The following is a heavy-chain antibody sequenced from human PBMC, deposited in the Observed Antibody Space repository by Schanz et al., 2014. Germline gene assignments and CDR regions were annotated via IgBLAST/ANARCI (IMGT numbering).Heavy chain of an antibody. CDR3: ARGRTFDY. V-gene: IGHV3-23*01. Sequence: EVHLLESGGGLVQPGGSLRLSCAASGVTFSSYAMSWVRQASGKGLEWVSAISGSGASTYYADSVKGRFTISRDNSKNTLYLQMNSLRAEDTAVYYCARGRTFDYWGQGTLVTVSS. CDR2: ISGSGAST. CDR1: GVTFSSYA. J-gene: IGHJ4*02.